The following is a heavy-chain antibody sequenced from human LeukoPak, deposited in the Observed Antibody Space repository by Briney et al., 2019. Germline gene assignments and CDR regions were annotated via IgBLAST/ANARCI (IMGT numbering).Heavy chain of an antibody. J-gene: IGHJ4*02. D-gene: IGHD3-16*02. CDR3: ARGRKYDYVWGSYRYGCYFDY. Sequence: SETLSLTCTVSGGSISSSSYYWGWIRQPPGKGLEWIGSIYYSGSTYYNPSLKSRVTISVDTSKNQFSLKLSSVTAADTAVYYCARGRKYDYVWGSYRYGCYFDYWGQGTLVTVSS. CDR2: IYYSGST. V-gene: IGHV4-39*07. CDR1: GGSISSSSYY.